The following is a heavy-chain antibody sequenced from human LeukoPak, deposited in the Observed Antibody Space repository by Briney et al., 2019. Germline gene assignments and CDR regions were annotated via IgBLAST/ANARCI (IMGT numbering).Heavy chain of an antibody. Sequence: PSETLSLTCTVSGYSISSGYYWGWIRQPPGKGLEWIGSIYHSGSTYYNPSLKSRVTISVDTSKNQFSLKLSSVTAADTAVYYCARGLDSGWYNWFDPWGQGTLVTVSS. CDR2: IYHSGST. CDR3: ARGLDSGWYNWFDP. CDR1: GYSISSGYY. J-gene: IGHJ5*02. D-gene: IGHD6-19*01. V-gene: IGHV4-38-2*02.